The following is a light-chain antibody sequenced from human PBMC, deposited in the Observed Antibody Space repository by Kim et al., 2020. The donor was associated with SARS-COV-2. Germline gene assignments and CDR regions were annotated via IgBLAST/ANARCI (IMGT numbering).Light chain of an antibody. J-gene: IGKJ2*01. V-gene: IGKV3-11*01. Sequence: EILLTQSPATLSLSPGETATLSCRASRSVNSYLAWFQQRPGQAPRLLIYDASNRATGIPARFSGSGSGTDFTLTISSLEPEDFAVYYCQHRSNWLYTFGPGTKLEI. CDR1: RSVNSY. CDR2: DAS. CDR3: QHRSNWLYT.